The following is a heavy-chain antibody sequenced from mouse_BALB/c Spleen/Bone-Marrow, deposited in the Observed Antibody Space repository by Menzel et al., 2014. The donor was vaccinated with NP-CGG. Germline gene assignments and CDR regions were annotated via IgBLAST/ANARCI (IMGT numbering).Heavy chain of an antibody. V-gene: IGHV1-82*01. J-gene: IGHJ2*01. CDR3: ARSGLGPYYFDY. CDR2: IYPGDGDT. CDR1: GYAFSSSW. D-gene: IGHD4-1*01. Sequence: VKLQESGPELVKPGASVKISCKASGYAFSSSWMNWVKQRPGQGLEWIGRIYPGDGDTNYNGKFKGKAALTADKSSSTAYMQLSSLTSVGSAVYFCARSGLGPYYFDYWGQGTTLTVSS.